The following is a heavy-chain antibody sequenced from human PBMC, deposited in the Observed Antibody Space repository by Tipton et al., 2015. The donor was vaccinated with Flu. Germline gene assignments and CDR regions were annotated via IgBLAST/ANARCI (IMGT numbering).Heavy chain of an antibody. CDR1: GGSITRYY. CDR2: IYYSGNT. V-gene: IGHV4-59*13. J-gene: IGHJ4*02. D-gene: IGHD2-15*01. CDR3: ARDSSDVDATVYFDS. Sequence: VKPSETLSLTCTVSGGSITRYYWSWIRQPPGKGLEWIGYIYYSGNTNYNPPLKSRVTMSVDTSKNQFSLKLRSVTAADTAVYYCARDSSDVDATVYFDSWGQGTLVTVSS.